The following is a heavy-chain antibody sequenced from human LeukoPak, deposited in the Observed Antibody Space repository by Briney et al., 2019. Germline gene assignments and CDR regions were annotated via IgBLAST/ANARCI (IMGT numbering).Heavy chain of an antibody. CDR3: AREAAITISGVVIFNSFDP. J-gene: IGHJ5*02. D-gene: IGHD3-3*01. CDR1: VYSFTSYD. Sequence: ASVTVSFMSSVYSFTSYDINWVRQATGQGLEWMGLMNPKSGDTVYAQKFQGRVTLTRNSSIGTAYMELSSLKSEDTAVYFCAREAAITISGVVIFNSFDPWGEGTLLSVST. CDR2: MNPKSGDT. V-gene: IGHV1-8*02.